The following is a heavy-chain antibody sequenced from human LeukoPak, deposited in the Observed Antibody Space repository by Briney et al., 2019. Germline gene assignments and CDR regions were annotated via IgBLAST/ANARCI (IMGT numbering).Heavy chain of an antibody. Sequence: PGRSLRLSCAASGFTFDDYAMRWVRQAPGKGLEWVSGISWNSGSIGYADSVKGRFTISRDNAKNSLYLQMNSLRAEDTAVYYCARSAYCGGDCYDTYYFDYWGQGTLVTVSS. V-gene: IGHV3-9*01. CDR1: GFTFDDYA. CDR3: ARSAYCGGDCYDTYYFDY. J-gene: IGHJ4*02. CDR2: ISWNSGSI. D-gene: IGHD2-21*02.